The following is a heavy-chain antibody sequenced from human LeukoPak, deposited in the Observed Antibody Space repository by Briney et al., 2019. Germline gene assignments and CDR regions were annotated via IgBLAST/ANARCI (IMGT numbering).Heavy chain of an antibody. CDR2: IYYSGST. V-gene: IGHV4-59*01. CDR1: GFTFSSYA. Sequence: PGGSLRLSCAASGFTFSSYAMSWVRQAPGKGLEWIGYIYYSGSTNYNPSLKSRVTISVDTSKNQFSLKLSSVTAADTAVYYCATALAYCGGDCYDDAFDIWGQGTMVTVSS. CDR3: ATALAYCGGDCYDDAFDI. J-gene: IGHJ3*02. D-gene: IGHD2-21*02.